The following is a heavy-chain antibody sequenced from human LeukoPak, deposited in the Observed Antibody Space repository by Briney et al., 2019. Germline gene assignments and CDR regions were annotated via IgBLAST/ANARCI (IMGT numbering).Heavy chain of an antibody. V-gene: IGHV3-23*01. CDR2: ISGSGGSA. CDR1: GFTFSNYW. J-gene: IGHJ3*02. D-gene: IGHD6-19*01. CDR3: AKTEQWLDDAFDI. Sequence: GGSLRLSCAASGFTFSNYWMSWVRQAPGKGLEWVSAISGSGGSAYYADSVKGRFTISRDNSKNTLYLQMNSLRAEDTAVYYCAKTEQWLDDAFDIWGQGTMVTVSS.